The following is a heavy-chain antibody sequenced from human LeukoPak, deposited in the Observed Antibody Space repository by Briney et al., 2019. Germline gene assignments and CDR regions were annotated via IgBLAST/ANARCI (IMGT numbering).Heavy chain of an antibody. CDR3: ARGYSATYGRFDP. D-gene: IGHD1-26*01. J-gene: IGHJ5*02. Sequence: SETLSRTCTVSGGSISSYYWSWIRQPPGKGLEWIGYIYYTGNTNYNPSLKSRVTISVDTSKNQFSLKLTSVTAADTAVYFCARGYSATYGRFDPWGQGTLVTVSS. CDR2: IYYTGNT. V-gene: IGHV4-59*01. CDR1: GGSISSYY.